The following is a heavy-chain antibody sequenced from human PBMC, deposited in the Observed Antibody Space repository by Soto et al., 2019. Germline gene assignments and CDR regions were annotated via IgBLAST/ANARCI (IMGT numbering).Heavy chain of an antibody. V-gene: IGHV4-38-2*02. J-gene: IGHJ5*02. CDR2: IYHSVST. Sequence: NPSETLSLTCAVSGYSISSGYYWGWIRQPPGKGLEWIGSIYHSVSTYYNPSLKSRVTISVDTSKNQFSLKLSSVTAADTAVYYCARESTEDYYDSSGPRFDPWGQGTMVTV. D-gene: IGHD3-22*01. CDR3: ARESTEDYYDSSGPRFDP. CDR1: GYSISSGYY.